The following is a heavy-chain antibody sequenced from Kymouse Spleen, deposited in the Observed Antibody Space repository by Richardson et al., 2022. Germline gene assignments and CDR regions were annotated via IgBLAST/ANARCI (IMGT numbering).Heavy chain of an antibody. CDR2: IYYSGST. D-gene: IGHD3-10*01. CDR3: ARQGLLWFGELYYYYGMDV. Sequence: QLQLQESGPGLVKPSETLSLTCTVSGGSISSSSYYWGWIRQPPGKGLEWIGSIYYSGSTYYNPSLKSRVTISVDTSKNQFSLKLSSVTAADTAVYYCARQGLLWFGELYYYYGMDVWGQGTTVTVSS. CDR1: GGSISSSSYY. V-gene: IGHV4-39*01. J-gene: IGHJ6*02.